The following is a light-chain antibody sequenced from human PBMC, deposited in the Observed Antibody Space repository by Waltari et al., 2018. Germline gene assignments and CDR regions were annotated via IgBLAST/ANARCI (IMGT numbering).Light chain of an antibody. CDR2: EVI. CDR3: YAYAGLGTYV. J-gene: IGLJ1*01. CDR1: SSDVGYYDL. V-gene: IGLV2-23*02. Sequence: QSALTQPASVSGTPGQSITISCTGTSSDVGYYDLVSWYQQHPGKAPKLLVGEVIKRDSGVSSGFSGSRSGNTASVTISGLQAEDEADYCCYAYAGLGTYVFGSGTKVTVL.